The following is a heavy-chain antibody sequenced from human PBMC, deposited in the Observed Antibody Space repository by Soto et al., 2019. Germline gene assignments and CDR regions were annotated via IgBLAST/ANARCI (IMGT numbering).Heavy chain of an antibody. CDR1: GFTFSSYG. V-gene: IGHV3-30*18. CDR3: AKDQGPYCSGGSCYYVY. D-gene: IGHD2-15*01. Sequence: GGSLRLSCAASGFTFSSYGMHWFRQAPGKGLEWVAVISYDGSNKYYADSVKGRFAISRDNSKNTLYLQMNSLRAEDTAVYYCAKDQGPYCSGGSCYYVYWGQGTLVTVSS. J-gene: IGHJ4*02. CDR2: ISYDGSNK.